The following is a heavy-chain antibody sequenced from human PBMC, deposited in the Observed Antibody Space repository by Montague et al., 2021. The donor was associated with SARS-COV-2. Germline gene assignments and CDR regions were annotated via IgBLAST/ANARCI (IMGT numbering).Heavy chain of an antibody. V-gene: IGHV4-34*01. Sequence: SETLSLTCAVYGGSFSGYYWSWIRQPPGKGLEWIGEINHSGSTNYNPSLKSRVTISVDTSKNQFSLKLSSVTAADTAVYYCARGYDYAWGSYRYTYYFDYWGQGTLVTVSS. J-gene: IGHJ4*02. D-gene: IGHD3-16*02. CDR1: GGSFSGYY. CDR2: INHSGST. CDR3: ARGYDYAWGSYRYTYYFDY.